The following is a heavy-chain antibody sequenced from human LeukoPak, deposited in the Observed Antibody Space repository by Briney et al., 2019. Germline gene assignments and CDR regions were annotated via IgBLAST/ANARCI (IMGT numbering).Heavy chain of an antibody. CDR3: ARLHRRGAFDI. Sequence: PSETLSLTCTVSGGSISSYYWSWIRQPPGKGLEWIGYIYYSGSTNYNPSLKSRVTISVDTSKNQFSLKLSSVTAADTAVYYCARLHRRGAFDIWGQGTMVTVSS. CDR2: IYYSGST. CDR1: GGSISSYY. D-gene: IGHD1-14*01. V-gene: IGHV4-59*08. J-gene: IGHJ3*02.